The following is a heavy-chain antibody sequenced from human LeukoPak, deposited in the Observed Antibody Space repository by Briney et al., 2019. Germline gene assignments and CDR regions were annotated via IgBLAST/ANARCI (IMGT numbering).Heavy chain of an antibody. CDR3: ARDGGHQLLIGNWFDP. Sequence: SETLSLTCSVSGYSISSGFYWGWIRQPPGKCLEWIGNIYHSGNTYYNPSLKSRVTISVDTSKSQFSLRLSAVTAADTAVYYCARDGGHQLLIGNWFDPWGQGTLVTVSS. J-gene: IGHJ5*02. D-gene: IGHD2-2*01. CDR2: IYHSGNT. CDR1: GYSISSGFY. V-gene: IGHV4-38-2*02.